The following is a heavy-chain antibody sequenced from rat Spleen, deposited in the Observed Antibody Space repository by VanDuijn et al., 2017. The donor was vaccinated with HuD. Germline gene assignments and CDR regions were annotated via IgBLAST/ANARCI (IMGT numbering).Heavy chain of an antibody. D-gene: IGHD1-1*01. J-gene: IGHJ3*01. CDR1: GFTFSDYY. CDR3: ARSDGVHYYLPFAD. Sequence: EVQLVESDGGLVQPGRSLKLSCAASGFTFSDYYMAWVRQAPTKGLEWVASISPSGGITDYRDSVKGRFAISRDTAKSTLYLQMDSLGSEDTATYYCARSDGVHYYLPFADWGQGTLVTASS. V-gene: IGHV5-25*01. CDR2: ISPSGGIT.